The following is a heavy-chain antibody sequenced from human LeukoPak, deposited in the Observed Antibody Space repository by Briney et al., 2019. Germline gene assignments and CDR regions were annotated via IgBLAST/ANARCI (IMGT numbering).Heavy chain of an antibody. CDR3: ARHKYCSSTSCYFAPPGY. Sequence: GESLKISCKGSGYSFTSYWIGWVRQMPGKGLEWMGIIYPGDSDTRYSPSFQGQVTISADKSISTAYLQWSSLKASDTAMYYCARHKYCSSTSCYFAPPGYWGQGTLVTVSS. D-gene: IGHD2-2*01. CDR2: IYPGDSDT. CDR1: GYSFTSYW. J-gene: IGHJ4*02. V-gene: IGHV5-51*01.